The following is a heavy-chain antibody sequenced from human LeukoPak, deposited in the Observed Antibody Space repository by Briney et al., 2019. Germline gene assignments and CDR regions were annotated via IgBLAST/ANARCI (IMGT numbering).Heavy chain of an antibody. CDR2: ISGSGGST. Sequence: GGSLTPSCAASGSTFSSYAMSSVRQAPGKGLEWVSAISGSGGSTYYADSVKGRFTISRDNSKNTLYLQMNSLRAEDTAVYYCAKRGTSSGWYSFDYWGQGTLVTVSS. D-gene: IGHD6-19*01. V-gene: IGHV3-23*01. J-gene: IGHJ4*02. CDR1: GSTFSSYA. CDR3: AKRGTSSGWYSFDY.